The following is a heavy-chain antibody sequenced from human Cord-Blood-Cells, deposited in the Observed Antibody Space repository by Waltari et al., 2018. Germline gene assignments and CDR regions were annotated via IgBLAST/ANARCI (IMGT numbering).Heavy chain of an antibody. J-gene: IGHJ3*02. V-gene: IGHV1-69*06. CDR2: IIPIFGTA. CDR3: ARDLPELERRAFDI. CDR1: GGTFSSYA. Sequence: QVQLVQSGAELKKPGSSVKVSCKASGGTFSSYAISWVRQAPGQGLEWMGGIIPIFGTANYAQKFQGRVTITADKSTSTAYMELSSLRSEDTAVYYCARDLPELERRAFDIWGQGTMVTVSS. D-gene: IGHD1-1*01.